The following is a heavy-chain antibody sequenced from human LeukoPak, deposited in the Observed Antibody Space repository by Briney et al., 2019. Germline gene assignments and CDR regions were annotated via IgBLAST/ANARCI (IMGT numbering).Heavy chain of an antibody. J-gene: IGHJ3*02. CDR3: ARGPQARAFDI. V-gene: IGHV4-39*01. CDR2: IYYSGST. Sequence: SETLSLTCTVSGGSISSSSYYWGWIRQPPGKGLEWIGSIYYSGSTYYNPSLKSRVTISVDTSKNQFSLKLSSVTAADTAVYYCARGPQARAFDIWGQGTMVTVSS. CDR1: GGSISSSSYY.